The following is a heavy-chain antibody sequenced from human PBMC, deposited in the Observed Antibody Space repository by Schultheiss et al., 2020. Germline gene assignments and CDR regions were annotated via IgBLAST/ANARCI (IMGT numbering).Heavy chain of an antibody. Sequence: SLILSCAAPGFTFDDYAMHWVRQAPGKGLEWVSGISWNSGSIGYADSVKGRFTISRDNAKNSLYLQMNSLRAEDTAVYYCARPRRPSLHNYYYYMDVWGKGTTVTVSS. CDR3: ARPRRPSLHNYYYYMDV. CDR1: GFTFDDYA. J-gene: IGHJ6*03. V-gene: IGHV3-9*01. CDR2: ISWNSGSI.